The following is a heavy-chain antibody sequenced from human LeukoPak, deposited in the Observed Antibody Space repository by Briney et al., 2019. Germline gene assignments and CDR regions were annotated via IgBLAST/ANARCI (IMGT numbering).Heavy chain of an antibody. D-gene: IGHD3-22*01. V-gene: IGHV3-23*01. CDR2: ISGSGGST. J-gene: IGHJ4*02. CDR3: AKALPPYYYDSSGYYDY. CDR1: GFTFSSYW. Sequence: GGSLRLSCAASGFTFSSYWMSWVRQAPGKGLEWVSAISGSGGSTYYADSVKGRFTISRDNSKNTLYLQMNSLRAEDTAVYYCAKALPPYYYDSSGYYDYWGQGTLVTVSS.